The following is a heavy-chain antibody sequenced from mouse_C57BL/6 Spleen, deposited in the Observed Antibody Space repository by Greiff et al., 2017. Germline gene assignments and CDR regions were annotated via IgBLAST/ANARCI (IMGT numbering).Heavy chain of an antibody. D-gene: IGHD1-1*01. CDR2: INYDGSST. J-gene: IGHJ4*01. V-gene: IGHV5-16*01. Sequence: EVKLVESEGGLVQPGSSMKLSCTASGFTFSDYYMAWVRQVPDKGLEWVANINYDGSSTYYLDSLKSRFIISRDNAKNILYLQMSSLKSEDTATYYCARLTTVRAMDYWGQGTSVTVSS. CDR3: ARLTTVRAMDY. CDR1: GFTFSDYY.